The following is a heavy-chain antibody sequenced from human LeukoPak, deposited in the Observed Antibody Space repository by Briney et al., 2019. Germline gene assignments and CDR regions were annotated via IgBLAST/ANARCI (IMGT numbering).Heavy chain of an antibody. Sequence: SETLSLTCTVSGYSISSGYYWGWTRQPPGNGLEWIGSIYHSGSTYYNPSLKSRVTISVDTSKNQFSLKLSSVTAADTAVYYCAGRYCTNGVCYWVDYWGQGTLVTVSS. CDR3: AGRYCTNGVCYWVDY. V-gene: IGHV4-38-2*02. CDR1: GYSISSGYY. D-gene: IGHD2-8*01. J-gene: IGHJ4*02. CDR2: IYHSGST.